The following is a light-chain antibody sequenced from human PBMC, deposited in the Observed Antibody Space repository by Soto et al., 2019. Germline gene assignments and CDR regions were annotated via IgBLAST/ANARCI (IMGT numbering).Light chain of an antibody. CDR3: QQYGPSPMYT. J-gene: IGKJ2*01. CDR1: QSVTSN. V-gene: IGKV3-15*01. Sequence: ERATLSCRASQSVTSNLACYQQKPGQAPRLLIYGASTRATGIPARFSGSGSGTEFTLTISSLQSGDFAVYYCQQYGPSPMYTFGQGTNLEIK. CDR2: GAS.